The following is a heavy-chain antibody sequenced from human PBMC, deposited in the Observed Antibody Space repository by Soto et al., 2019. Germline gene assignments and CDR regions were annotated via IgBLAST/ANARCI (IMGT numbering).Heavy chain of an antibody. V-gene: IGHV3-9*01. CDR2: ISWNSGHI. CDR3: AKDIFGGYYSFDY. D-gene: IGHD3-3*01. CDR1: GFTFGNFA. Sequence: GWSLRLSCAASGFTFGNFAIHWVRQAPGKGLEWVSGISWNSGHIGYADSVKGRFTISRDNAKNCLYLQMNSLRPEDTALYYCAKDIFGGYYSFDYWGQGTPVTVSS. J-gene: IGHJ4*02.